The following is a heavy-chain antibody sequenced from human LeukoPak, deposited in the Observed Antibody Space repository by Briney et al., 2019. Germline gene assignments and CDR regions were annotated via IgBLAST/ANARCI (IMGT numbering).Heavy chain of an antibody. J-gene: IGHJ4*02. Sequence: GGSLRLSCAASGFTFSSYAMHWVRQTPGKGLEWVALTSYDGSDDHYADSVKGRFTISRDNSMDTLYLQMNSLRSEDTAVYYCARSDSSTWHLFDCWGQGTLVTVSS. D-gene: IGHD6-13*01. CDR3: ARSDSSTWHLFDC. CDR1: GFTFSSYA. V-gene: IGHV3-30*04. CDR2: TSYDGSDD.